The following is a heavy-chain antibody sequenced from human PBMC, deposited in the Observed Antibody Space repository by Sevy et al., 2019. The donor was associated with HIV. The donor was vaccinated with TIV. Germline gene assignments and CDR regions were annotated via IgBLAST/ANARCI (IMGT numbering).Heavy chain of an antibody. CDR1: GFTFDDYG. V-gene: IGHV3-20*04. D-gene: IGHD3-10*01. J-gene: IGHJ4*02. Sequence: GGSLRLSCAASGFTFDDYGMSWVRQAPGKGLEWVSGINCNGGSTGYADSVKGRFTISRDNAKKSLYLQMNSLRAEDTALYYCARAQRFGELLGYYFDYWGQGTLVTVSS. CDR3: ARAQRFGELLGYYFDY. CDR2: INCNGGST.